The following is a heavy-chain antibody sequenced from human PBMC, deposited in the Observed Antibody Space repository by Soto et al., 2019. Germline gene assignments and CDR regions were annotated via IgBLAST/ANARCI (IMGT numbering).Heavy chain of an antibody. Sequence: QVQLQESGPGLVKPSETLSLTCTVSGGSISSYYWSWIRQPPGKGLEWLGYIYYSGSTNYNPSLKIRGTISVDTSKTQFSLKLSSVTAADTAVYYCARNSVLVPHGFDPWGQGTLVTVSS. D-gene: IGHD2-8*01. J-gene: IGHJ5*02. CDR3: ARNSVLVPHGFDP. CDR1: GGSISSYY. CDR2: IYYSGST. V-gene: IGHV4-59*01.